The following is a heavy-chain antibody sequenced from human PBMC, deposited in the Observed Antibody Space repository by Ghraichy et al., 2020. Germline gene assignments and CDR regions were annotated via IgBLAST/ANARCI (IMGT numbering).Heavy chain of an antibody. CDR2: IYPSGLT. Sequence: SETLSLTCTVSGGSIRPYYWTWIRQPAGKGLEWIGRIYPSGLTNSNPSLKSRVTMSLDTSKDQFSLNLTSVTAADTAVYYCARGSYDYEFVRGSDVWGQGTMVTVSS. CDR3: ARGSYDYEFVRGSDV. CDR1: GGSIRPYY. V-gene: IGHV4-4*07. J-gene: IGHJ3*01. D-gene: IGHD4-17*01.